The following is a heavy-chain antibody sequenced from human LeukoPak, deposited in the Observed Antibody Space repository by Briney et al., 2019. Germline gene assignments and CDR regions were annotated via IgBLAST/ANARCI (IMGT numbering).Heavy chain of an antibody. CDR1: GYSISSGYY. V-gene: IGHV4-38-2*02. Sequence: KPSETLSLTCAVSGYSISSGYYWGWIRQPPGKGLEWIGSIYHSGSTYYNPSLKSRVTISVDTSKNQFSLKLSSVTAADTAVYYCARDTLVGATNFDYCCQGPLVTVSS. D-gene: IGHD1-26*01. CDR3: ARDTLVGATNFDY. J-gene: IGHJ4*02. CDR2: IYHSGST.